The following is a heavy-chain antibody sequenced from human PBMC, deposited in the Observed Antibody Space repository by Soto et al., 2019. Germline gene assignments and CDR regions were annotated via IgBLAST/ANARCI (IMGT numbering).Heavy chain of an antibody. J-gene: IGHJ4*02. CDR1: GFTFSNYW. CDR3: VKDIAAAQ. CDR2: INKDGSQT. D-gene: IGHD6-25*01. Sequence: EVQLVESGGALVQPGGSLRLTCATSGFTFSNYWMTWVRQAPGKGLEWVANINKDGSQTSFVDSVKGRFTIFRDNAKSSLYLQMNSLRGEDTAKYYCVKDIAAAQWGQGTLVTVSS. V-gene: IGHV3-7*01.